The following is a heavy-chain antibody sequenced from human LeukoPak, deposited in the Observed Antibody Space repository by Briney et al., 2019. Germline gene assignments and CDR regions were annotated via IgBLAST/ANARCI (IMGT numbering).Heavy chain of an antibody. J-gene: IGHJ5*02. V-gene: IGHV3-21*01. Sequence: GGSLRLSCAAPGFTFSSYSMNWVRQAPGKGLEWVSSISSSSSYIYYADSVKGRFTISRDNAKNSLYLQMNSLRAEDTAVYYCARDLLPAAIRPSQFDPWGQGTLVTVSS. CDR3: ARDLLPAAIRPSQFDP. D-gene: IGHD2-2*02. CDR2: ISSSSSYI. CDR1: GFTFSSYS.